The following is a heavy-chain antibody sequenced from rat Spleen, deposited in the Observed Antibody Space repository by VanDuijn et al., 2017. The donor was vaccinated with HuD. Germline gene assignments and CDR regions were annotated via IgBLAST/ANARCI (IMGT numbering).Heavy chain of an antibody. CDR3: SRTTTVAPFDY. J-gene: IGHJ2*01. Sequence: EVQLVESGGGLVQPGRSLKLSCVTSGFTFNDYWMTWIRQAPGKGLEWVASITNTGDSTYYPDSVKGRFVISKDNAKNTGYLQMNNLRSEDTAMYYCSRTTTVAPFDYWGQGVMVTVSS. CDR1: GFTFNDYW. CDR2: ITNTGDST. D-gene: IGHD1-1*01. V-gene: IGHV5-31*01.